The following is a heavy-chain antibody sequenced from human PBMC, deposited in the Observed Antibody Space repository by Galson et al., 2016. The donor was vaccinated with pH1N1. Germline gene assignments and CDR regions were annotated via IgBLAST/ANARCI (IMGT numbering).Heavy chain of an antibody. CDR3: ARHETTVVPPGNYYQYMDV. D-gene: IGHD4-23*01. Sequence: QSGAEVKKPGESLKISCKGSGYSFTGYWIGWVRQMPGKGLEWMGIIHPGDSDTRYSPSFQGPVTISADKSITTAYLQWSSRKASDTAMYYCARHETTVVPPGNYYQYMDVWGKGTTVTVSS. J-gene: IGHJ6*03. CDR1: GYSFTGYW. CDR2: IHPGDSDT. V-gene: IGHV5-51*01.